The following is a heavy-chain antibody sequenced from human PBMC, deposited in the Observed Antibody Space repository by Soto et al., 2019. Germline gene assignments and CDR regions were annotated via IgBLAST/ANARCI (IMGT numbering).Heavy chain of an antibody. CDR3: ARDLAYRSDGSCYAGRGGFEI. D-gene: IGHD2-15*01. J-gene: IGHJ3*02. V-gene: IGHV3-33*01. CDR1: RFTFSSYG. CDR2: IWYDGRTK. Sequence: QVQLVESGGGVVQPGRSLRLSCAASRFTFSSYGMHWVRQAPGKGLEWVALIWYDGRTKFYADSVTGRFTISGDNSNNTLHLQMNSLRAEDTAVYYCARDLAYRSDGSCYAGRGGFEIWGQGTMVTVSS.